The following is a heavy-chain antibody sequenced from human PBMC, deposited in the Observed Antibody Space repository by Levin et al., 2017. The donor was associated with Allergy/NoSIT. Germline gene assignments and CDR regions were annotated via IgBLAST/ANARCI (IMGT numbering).Heavy chain of an antibody. V-gene: IGHV4-4*07. D-gene: IGHD3-3*01. CDR1: GDSFSSYF. J-gene: IGHJ4*02. CDR2: IYPTGSA. CDR3: ARGTYYDFRSGSVTFDH. Sequence: PGGSLRLSCTVSGDSFSSYFWTWIRQPAGKGLEWIGHIYPTGSANYNPSLKSRGSMSVDMSKNQFSLKLTSVTAADTAVYYCARGTYYDFRSGSVTFDHWGQGTLVTVSS.